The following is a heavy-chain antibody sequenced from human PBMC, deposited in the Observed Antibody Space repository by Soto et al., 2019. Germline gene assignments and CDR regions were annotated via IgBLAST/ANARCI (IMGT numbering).Heavy chain of an antibody. CDR2: LDQDGSER. Sequence: EVQLVESGGGLVQPGGSLRLSCAASGFTFSTYWMTWVRRPPGKGLEWVANLDQDGSERYYVYSVRGRFTISRDNAKNSLYLQMSSLRAEDTAVYYCVCGGNFFVYWGQGTLVTVSP. V-gene: IGHV3-7*01. CDR1: GFTFSTYW. CDR3: VCGGNFFVY. J-gene: IGHJ4*02. D-gene: IGHD3-16*01.